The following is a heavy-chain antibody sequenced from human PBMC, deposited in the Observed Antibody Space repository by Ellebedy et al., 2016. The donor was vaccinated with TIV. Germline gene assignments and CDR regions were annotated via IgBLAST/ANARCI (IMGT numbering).Heavy chain of an antibody. CDR1: GFTFGDYA. D-gene: IGHD4-17*01. CDR2: IRSKAYGGTT. V-gene: IGHV3-49*03. CDR3: TRGPYGDYGEETFDY. Sequence: GESLKISXTASGFTFGDYAMSWFRQAPGKGLEWVGFIRSKAYGGTTEYAASVKGRFTISRDDSKSIAYLQMNSLKTEDTAVYYCTRGPYGDYGEETFDYWGQGTLVTVSS. J-gene: IGHJ4*02.